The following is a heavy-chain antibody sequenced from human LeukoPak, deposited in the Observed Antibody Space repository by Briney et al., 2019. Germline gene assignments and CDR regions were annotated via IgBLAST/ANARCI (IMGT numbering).Heavy chain of an antibody. Sequence: PSETLSLTCTVSGYSISSDYYWGWIRQPPGKGLEWIGSIYRSRSTYYNPSLKSRVTISVDTSKNQFSLKLSSVTAADTAMYHCARASEFNWFDPWGQGTLVTVSS. V-gene: IGHV4-38-2*02. D-gene: IGHD3-10*01. J-gene: IGHJ5*02. CDR3: ARASEFNWFDP. CDR1: GYSISSDYY. CDR2: IYRSRST.